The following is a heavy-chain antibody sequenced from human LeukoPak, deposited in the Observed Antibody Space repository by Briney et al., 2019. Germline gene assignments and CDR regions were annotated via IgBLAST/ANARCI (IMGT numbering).Heavy chain of an antibody. J-gene: IGHJ6*02. CDR2: INHSGST. CDR3: ASAGNPRGYYYGKDV. Sequence: SETLSLTCAVYGGSFSGYYWSWIRQPPGKGLEWIGEINHSGSTNYNPSLKSRVTISVDTSKNQFSLKLSSVTAADTAVYYCASAGNPRGYYYGKDVWGQGTTVTVSS. V-gene: IGHV4-34*01. CDR1: GGSFSGYY. D-gene: IGHD4-23*01.